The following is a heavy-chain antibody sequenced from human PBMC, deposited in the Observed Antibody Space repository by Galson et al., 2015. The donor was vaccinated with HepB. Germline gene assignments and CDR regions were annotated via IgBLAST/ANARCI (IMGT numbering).Heavy chain of an antibody. V-gene: IGHV5-51*01. CDR1: GYSFTSYW. CDR2: IYPGDSDT. CDR3: ARHGTGAGLVLPPFDY. D-gene: IGHD6-19*01. Sequence: QSGAEVKKPGESLKISCKGSGYSFTSYWIGWVRQMPGKGLEWMGIIYPGDSDTRYSPSFQGQVTISADKSISTAYLQWSSLKASDTAMYYCARHGTGAGLVLPPFDYWGQGTLVTVSS. J-gene: IGHJ4*02.